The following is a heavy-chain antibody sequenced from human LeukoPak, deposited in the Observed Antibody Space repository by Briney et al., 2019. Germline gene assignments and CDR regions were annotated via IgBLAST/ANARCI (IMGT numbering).Heavy chain of an antibody. CDR3: ARTYYYFPGSSSGSYNFDY. CDR2: ITYSGST. V-gene: IGHV4-59*01. D-gene: IGHD3-10*01. J-gene: IGHJ4*02. Sequence: PSETLSLTCTVSGGSISSDFWSWIRQPPGKGLEWIGYITYSGSTNYNPSLRSRVTISINTSRNQFSLKLSSVTAADTAIYYCARTYYYFPGSSSGSYNFDYWGQGTPVTVSS. CDR1: GGSISSDF.